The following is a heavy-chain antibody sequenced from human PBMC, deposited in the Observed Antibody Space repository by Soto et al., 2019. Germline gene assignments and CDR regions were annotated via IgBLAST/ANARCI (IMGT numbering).Heavy chain of an antibody. CDR3: AYSSTPFDY. Sequence: EVQLLESGGGLVQPGGSLRLSCAASGFTFSSYAMSWVRQAPGKGLEWVSAISGSGGSTYYADSVKGRFTISRDNSKNTQYLQMNRRRAEDTAVYYCAYSSTPFDYWGQGTLVTVSS. CDR1: GFTFSSYA. D-gene: IGHD6-13*01. CDR2: ISGSGGST. J-gene: IGHJ4*02. V-gene: IGHV3-23*01.